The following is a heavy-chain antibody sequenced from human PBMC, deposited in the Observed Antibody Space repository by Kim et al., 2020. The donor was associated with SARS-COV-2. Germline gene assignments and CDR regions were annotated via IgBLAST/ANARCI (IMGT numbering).Heavy chain of an antibody. J-gene: IGHJ5*02. CDR3: AKDQVPAAIEFVWFDP. Sequence: GGSLRLSCAASGFTFSSYGMHWVRQAPGKGLEWVAVISYDGSNKYYADSVKGRFTISRDNSKNTLYLQMNSLRAEDTAVYYCAKDQVPAAIEFVWFDPWGQGTLVTVSS. D-gene: IGHD2-2*02. CDR2: ISYDGSNK. V-gene: IGHV3-30*18. CDR1: GFTFSSYG.